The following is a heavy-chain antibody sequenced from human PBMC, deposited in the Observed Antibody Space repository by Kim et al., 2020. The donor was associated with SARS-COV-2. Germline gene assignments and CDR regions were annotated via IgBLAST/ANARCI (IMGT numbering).Heavy chain of an antibody. J-gene: IGHJ5*02. D-gene: IGHD1-20*01. CDR3: ASRPPGYYNWNWFDP. Sequence: SETLSLTCTVSGGSISSSSYYWGWIRQPPGKGLEWIGSIYYSGSTYYNPSLKSRVTISVDTSKNQFSLKLSSVTAADTAVYYCASRPPGYYNWNWFDPWGQGTLVTVSS. CDR2: IYYSGST. CDR1: GGSISSSSYY. V-gene: IGHV4-39*07.